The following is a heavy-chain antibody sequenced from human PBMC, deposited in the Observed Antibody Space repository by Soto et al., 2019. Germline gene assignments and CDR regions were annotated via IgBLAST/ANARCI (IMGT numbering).Heavy chain of an antibody. Sequence: QVQLVQSGAEVKKPGASVKVSCKASGYTFISYGISWVRQAPGQGLEWMGWISAYNGNTKYAQKLQGRVPMTTDTSTRTAYMELRSRGSDDTAVYYCARDLDDYVWGSYPSPDSFDIWGQGTMVTVSS. V-gene: IGHV1-18*01. CDR1: GYTFISYG. CDR3: ARDLDDYVWGSYPSPDSFDI. J-gene: IGHJ3*02. D-gene: IGHD3-16*02. CDR2: ISAYNGNT.